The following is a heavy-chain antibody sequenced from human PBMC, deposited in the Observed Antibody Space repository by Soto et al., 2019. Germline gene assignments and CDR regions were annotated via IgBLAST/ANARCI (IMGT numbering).Heavy chain of an antibody. Sequence: EAQLLESGGGLVQPGGSLRLSCAASGFTFSSYAMSWVRQAPGKGLEWVSAISGSGGSTYYADSVKGRFTISRDNSKNTLYLQMNSLRAEDTAVYYCAKGLRYFDWFLDYWGQGTLVTVSS. CDR1: GFTFSSYA. V-gene: IGHV3-23*01. CDR3: AKGLRYFDWFLDY. CDR2: ISGSGGST. D-gene: IGHD3-9*01. J-gene: IGHJ4*02.